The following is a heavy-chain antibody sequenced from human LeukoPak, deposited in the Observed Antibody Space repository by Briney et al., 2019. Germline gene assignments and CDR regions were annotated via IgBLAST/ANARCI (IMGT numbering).Heavy chain of an antibody. CDR3: ARHNGFDRGYYYYMDV. CDR2: VYTSGIT. D-gene: IGHD3-9*01. J-gene: IGHJ6*03. Sequence: SETLSLTCTVSGGFINSYYWSWIRQPAGKGLEWIGRVYTSGITNYNPSLKSRITMSVDTSKNQFSLKLTSVTAADTAVYYCARHNGFDRGYYYYMDVWVKGTTVTVSS. V-gene: IGHV4-4*07. CDR1: GGFINSYY.